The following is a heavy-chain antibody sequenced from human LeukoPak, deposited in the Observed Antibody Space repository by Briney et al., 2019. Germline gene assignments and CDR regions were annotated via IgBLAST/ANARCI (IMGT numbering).Heavy chain of an antibody. D-gene: IGHD2-15*01. CDR2: ISGSGGST. CDR3: AKTLEDIVVVVAAVDY. J-gene: IGHJ4*02. V-gene: IGHV3-23*01. Sequence: GGSLRLSCAASGFTFRSYAMSWVRQPPGKGLEWVSAISGSGGSTYYADSVKGRFTISRDNSKNTLYLQMTSLRAEDTAVYYCAKTLEDIVVVVAAVDYWGQGTLVTVSS. CDR1: GFTFRSYA.